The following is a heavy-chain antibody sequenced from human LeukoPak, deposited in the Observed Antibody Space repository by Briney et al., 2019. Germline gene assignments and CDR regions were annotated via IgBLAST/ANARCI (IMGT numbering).Heavy chain of an antibody. Sequence: ASVKVSCKASGYTSTSYGISWVRQAPGQGLEWMGWISAYNGNTNYAQKLQGRVTMTTDTSTSTAYMELRSLRSDDTAVYYCARDGVRGSEMSYYFDYWGQGTLVTVSS. CDR1: GYTSTSYG. CDR3: ARDGVRGSEMSYYFDY. D-gene: IGHD1-26*01. J-gene: IGHJ4*02. V-gene: IGHV1-18*01. CDR2: ISAYNGNT.